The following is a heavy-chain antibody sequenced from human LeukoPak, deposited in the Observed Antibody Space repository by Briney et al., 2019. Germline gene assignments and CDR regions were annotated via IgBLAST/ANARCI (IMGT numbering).Heavy chain of an antibody. CDR1: GGSISSGSYY. CDR3: ARVNRFLEWSNDY. CDR2: IYTSGST. J-gene: IGHJ4*02. D-gene: IGHD3-3*01. V-gene: IGHV4-61*02. Sequence: SETLSLTCAVSGGSISSGSYYWSWIRQPAGKGLEWIGRIYTSGSTNYNPSLKSRVTISVDTSKNQFSLKLSSVTAADTAVYYCARVNRFLEWSNDYWGQGTLVTVSS.